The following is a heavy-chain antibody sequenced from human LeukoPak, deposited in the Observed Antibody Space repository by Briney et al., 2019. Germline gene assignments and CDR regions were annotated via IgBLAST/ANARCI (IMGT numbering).Heavy chain of an antibody. V-gene: IGHV4-59*07. D-gene: IGHD6-13*01. CDR1: GGSISSSY. CDR3: ARARGRAAAGPFDY. J-gene: IGHJ4*02. CDR2: IYYSGST. Sequence: SDTLSPTCTVSGGSISSSYCGSIRHPPGKGLEWIGYIYYSGSTNYNPSLKSRVTISVDTSKNQISLKLSSVTAADTGVYYCARARGRAAAGPFDYWGQGTLVTVSS.